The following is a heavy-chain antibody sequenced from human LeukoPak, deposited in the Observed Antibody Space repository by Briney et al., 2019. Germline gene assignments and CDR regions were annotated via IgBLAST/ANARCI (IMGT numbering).Heavy chain of an antibody. CDR2: ISSSSSTI. Sequence: GGSLRLSCAVSGFTVSSNYMTWVRQAPGKGLEWVSYISSSSSTIYYADSVKGRFTISRDNAKNSLYLQMNSLRAEDTAVYYCARDASIAAAGKIDYWGQGTLVTVSS. V-gene: IGHV3-48*04. CDR1: GFTVSSNY. CDR3: ARDASIAAAGKIDY. D-gene: IGHD6-13*01. J-gene: IGHJ4*02.